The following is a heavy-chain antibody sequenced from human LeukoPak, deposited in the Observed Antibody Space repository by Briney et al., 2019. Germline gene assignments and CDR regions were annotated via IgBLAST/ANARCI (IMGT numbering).Heavy chain of an antibody. CDR3: ARPYYYDSRIDP. CDR1: GGSISSGDYY. D-gene: IGHD3-22*01. J-gene: IGHJ5*02. CDR2: MYHSGST. Sequence: SETLSLTCTVSGGSISSGDYYWSWIRQPPGKGLEWIAYMYHSGSTYYNPSLKSRVTMSADTSKNQLSLKLSSVTAADTAVSYCARPYYYDSRIDPWGQGILVTVSS. V-gene: IGHV4-30-4*01.